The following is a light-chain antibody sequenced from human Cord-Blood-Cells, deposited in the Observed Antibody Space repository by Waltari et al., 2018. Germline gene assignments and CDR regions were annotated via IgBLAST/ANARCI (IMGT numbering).Light chain of an antibody. V-gene: IGKV1-33*01. J-gene: IGKJ4*01. CDR2: DAS. CDR1: QDISNY. Sequence: DIQMTQSQSSLSASVGDRVTITCQASQDISNYLNRYQQKPGKAPKLLIYDASNLETGVPSRFSGSGSGTDFTFTISSLQPEDIATYYCQQYDNLPLTFGGGTKVEIK. CDR3: QQYDNLPLT.